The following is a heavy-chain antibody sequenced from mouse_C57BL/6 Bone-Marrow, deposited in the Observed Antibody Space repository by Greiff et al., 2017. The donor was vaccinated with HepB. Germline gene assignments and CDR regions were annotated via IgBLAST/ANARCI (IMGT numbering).Heavy chain of an antibody. CDR3: ARHEEGSRGDYAMDY. D-gene: IGHD1-1*01. CDR2: FYPGSGSI. CDR1: GYTFTEYT. V-gene: IGHV1-62-2*01. J-gene: IGHJ4*01. Sequence: VKLVESGAELVKPGASVKLSCKASGYTFTEYTIHWVKQRSGQGLEWIGWFYPGSGSIKYNEKFKDKATLTADKSSSTVYMELSRLTSEDSAVYFCARHEEGSRGDYAMDYWGQGTSVTVSS.